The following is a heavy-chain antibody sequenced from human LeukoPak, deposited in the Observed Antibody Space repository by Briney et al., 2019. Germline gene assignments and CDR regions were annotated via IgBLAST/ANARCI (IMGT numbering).Heavy chain of an antibody. CDR3: AKDQGFGELPATLDY. V-gene: IGHV3-23*01. Sequence: GGSLRLSCAASGITFSGSGMSWVHQAPGKGLEWVSAISGSGGSTYYADSVKGRFTISRDNSKNTLYLQMNSLRAEDTAVYYCAKDQGFGELPATLDYWGQGTLVTVSS. CDR2: ISGSGGST. D-gene: IGHD3-10*01. J-gene: IGHJ4*02. CDR1: GITFSGSG.